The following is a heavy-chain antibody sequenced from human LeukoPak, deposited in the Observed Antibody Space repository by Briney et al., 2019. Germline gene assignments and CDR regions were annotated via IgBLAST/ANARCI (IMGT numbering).Heavy chain of an antibody. V-gene: IGHV3-21*01. CDR2: ISSRHI. CDR3: ARDTRFGSLYNSSYRGMDV. D-gene: IGHD3-16*02. Sequence: GGSLRLSCAASGFIFSTYSMNWVRQAPGKGLEWVSSISSRHIYYADSVKGRLTISRDNAKNSLYLQIYSLRAQDTAVYYCARDTRFGSLYNSSYRGMDVWGKGTTVTVSS. CDR1: GFIFSTYS. J-gene: IGHJ6*04.